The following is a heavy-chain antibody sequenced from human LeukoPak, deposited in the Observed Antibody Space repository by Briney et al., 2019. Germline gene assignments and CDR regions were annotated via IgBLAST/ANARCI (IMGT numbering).Heavy chain of an antibody. CDR3: ARDSTYSGSPGYFDY. Sequence: GGSLRLSCAASGFTFRDYNMNWVRQAPGKGLEWVSYITDSGSTIHYADSVKGRFTISRDNAKNSLYLQMNSLRAEDTAVYYCARDSTYSGSPGYFDYWGQGTLVTVSS. D-gene: IGHD1-26*01. J-gene: IGHJ4*02. V-gene: IGHV3-11*04. CDR2: ITDSGSTI. CDR1: GFTFRDYN.